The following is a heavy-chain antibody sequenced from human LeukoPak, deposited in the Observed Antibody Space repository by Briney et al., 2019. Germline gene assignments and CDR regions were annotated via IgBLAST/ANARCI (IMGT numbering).Heavy chain of an antibody. D-gene: IGHD2-2*01. CDR2: IKSKTDGGTT. Sequence: RGSLRLSRAASGFTPRNAWMSWVRQAPGKGLEWVGRIKSKTDGGTTDYAAPVKGRFTISRDDSKNTLYLQMNSLKTEDTAVYYCTTMPPTFFCSSTSCYYFDYWGQGTLVTVSS. J-gene: IGHJ4*02. CDR3: TTMPPTFFCSSTSCYYFDY. V-gene: IGHV3-15*01. CDR1: GFTPRNAW.